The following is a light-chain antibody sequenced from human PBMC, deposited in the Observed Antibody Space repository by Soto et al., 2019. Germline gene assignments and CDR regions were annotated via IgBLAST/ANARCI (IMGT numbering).Light chain of an antibody. CDR3: QHYCTLIT. CDR1: QSVANSY. CDR2: GAS. J-gene: IGKJ5*01. Sequence: EIVLTQSPGTQSLSPGERATLSCRASQSVANSYLAWYQQKPGQAPRLLIYGASSRATGIPDRFSGSGSGTDFTLTSSRLESEDFAVYYCQHYCTLITFGQGTRLEIK. V-gene: IGKV3-20*01.